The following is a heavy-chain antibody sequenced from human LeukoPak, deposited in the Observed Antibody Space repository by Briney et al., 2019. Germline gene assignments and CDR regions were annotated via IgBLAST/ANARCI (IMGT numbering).Heavy chain of an antibody. CDR3: ARDRVAAAGSDY. CDR1: GFTFSSYS. D-gene: IGHD6-13*01. V-gene: IGHV3-21*01. CDR2: ISSSSSYI. Sequence: GGSLRLSSAASGFTFSSYSMNWVRQAPGKGLEWVSSISSSSSYIYYADSVKGRFTISRDNAKNSLYLQMNSLRAEDTAVYYCARDRVAAAGSDYWGQGTLVTVSS. J-gene: IGHJ4*02.